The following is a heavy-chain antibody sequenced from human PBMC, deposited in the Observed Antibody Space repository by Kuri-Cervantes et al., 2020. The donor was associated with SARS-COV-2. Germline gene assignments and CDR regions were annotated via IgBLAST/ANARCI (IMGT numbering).Heavy chain of an antibody. D-gene: IGHD3-22*01. CDR2: IRYDGSNK. CDR3: AKDRESSGYYYHGREPFDV. Sequence: GGSLRLSCAASGFTFSSYAMHWVRQAPGKGLEWVAFIRYDGSNKYYADSVKGRFTISRDNSKNTLYLQMNSLRAEDTARYYCAKDRESSGYYYHGREPFDVWGQGTMVTVSS. V-gene: IGHV3-30*02. J-gene: IGHJ3*01. CDR1: GFTFSSYA.